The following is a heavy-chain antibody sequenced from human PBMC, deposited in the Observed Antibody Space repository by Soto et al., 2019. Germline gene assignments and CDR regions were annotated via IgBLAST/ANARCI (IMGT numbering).Heavy chain of an antibody. CDR2: IYHSGST. J-gene: IGHJ5*02. CDR3: AGGYCSGGSCYSGWLDP. Sequence: SETLSLTCAVSGGSISSGGYSWSWIRQPPGKGLEWIGYIYHSGSTYYNPSLKSRVTISVDRSKNQFSLKLSSVTAADTAVYYCAGGYCSGGSCYSGWLDPWGQGPLVTVSS. V-gene: IGHV4-30-2*01. D-gene: IGHD2-15*01. CDR1: GGSISSGGYS.